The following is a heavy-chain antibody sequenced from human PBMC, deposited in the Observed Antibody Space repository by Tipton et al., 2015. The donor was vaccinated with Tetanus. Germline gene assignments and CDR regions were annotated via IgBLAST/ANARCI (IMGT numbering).Heavy chain of an antibody. CDR3: ARVACSSTSCYSHYFDY. Sequence: LRLSFAVSGASISSIYSWSWIRQPPGKGLEWIGYVFRSGSADYNPSLKSRVNISLDRSENQISLMLTSVTAADTAVYYCARVACSSTSCYSHYFDYWGPGSLVTVSS. CDR1: GASISSIYS. V-gene: IGHV4-30-2*01. CDR2: VFRSGSA. J-gene: IGHJ4*02. D-gene: IGHD2-2*01.